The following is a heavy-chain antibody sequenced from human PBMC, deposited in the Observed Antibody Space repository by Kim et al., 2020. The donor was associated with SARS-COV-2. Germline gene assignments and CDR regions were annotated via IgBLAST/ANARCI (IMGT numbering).Heavy chain of an antibody. D-gene: IGHD6-13*01. V-gene: IGHV3-53*04. CDR3: ARAAAGTRYYYYGMDV. Sequence: SVKGRFTISRHNSKNTLYLQMNSLRAEDTAVYYCARAAAGTRYYYYGMDVWGQGTTVTVSS. J-gene: IGHJ6*02.